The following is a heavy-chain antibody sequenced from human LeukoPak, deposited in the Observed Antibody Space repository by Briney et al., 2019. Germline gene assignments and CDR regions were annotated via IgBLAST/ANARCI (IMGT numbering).Heavy chain of an antibody. CDR2: IIPIFGTA. CDR3: ARDRHYYYDSSGSSYYYYMDV. CDR1: GGTFSSYA. J-gene: IGHJ6*03. D-gene: IGHD3-22*01. Sequence: SVKVSCKASGGTFSSYAISWVRQAPGQGLEWMGRIIPIFGTANYAQKFQGRVTITTDESTSTAYMELSSLRSGDTAVYYCARDRHYYYDSSGSSYYYYMDVWGKGTTVTVSS. V-gene: IGHV1-69*05.